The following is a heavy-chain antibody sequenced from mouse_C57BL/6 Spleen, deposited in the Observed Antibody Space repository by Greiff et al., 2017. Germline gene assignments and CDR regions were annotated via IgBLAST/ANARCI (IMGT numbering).Heavy chain of an antibody. D-gene: IGHD1-1*01. J-gene: IGHJ1*03. CDR3: ARAGYYYGYWYFDV. CDR2: IYPRSGDT. V-gene: IGHV1-81*01. CDR1: GYTFTSYG. Sequence: QVQLQQSGAELARPGASVKLSCKASGYTFTSYGISWVKQRTGQGLEWIGEIYPRSGDTYYNEKFKGKATLTADKSSSTAYMELRSLTSDDSAVYGCARAGYYYGYWYFDVWGTGTTVTVSS.